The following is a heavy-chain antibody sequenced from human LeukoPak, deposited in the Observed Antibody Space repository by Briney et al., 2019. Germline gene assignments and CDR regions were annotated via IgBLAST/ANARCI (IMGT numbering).Heavy chain of an antibody. CDR1: GGTFSSYA. CDR2: IIPILGIA. CDR3: AEDCSGGSCYYYYGMDV. V-gene: IGHV1-69*04. D-gene: IGHD2-15*01. Sequence: GASVKVSCKASGGTFSSYAISWVRQAPGQGLEWMGRIIPILGIANYAQKFQGRVTITADKSTSTAYMELSSLRSEDTAVYYCAEDCSGGSCYYYYGMDVWGQGTTATVSS. J-gene: IGHJ6*02.